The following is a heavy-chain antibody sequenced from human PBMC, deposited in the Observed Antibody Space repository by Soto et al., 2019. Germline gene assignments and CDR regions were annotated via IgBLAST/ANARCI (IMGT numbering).Heavy chain of an antibody. CDR1: GGYFSGSY. V-gene: IGHV4-34*01. CDR2: INHSGST. D-gene: IGHD3-22*01. J-gene: IGHJ4*02. Sequence: SAAQSLTCAGYGGYFSGSYWSSIHQPPGKGLEWIGEINHSGSTNYNPSLKSRVTISVDTSKNQFSLKLSSVTAADTAVYYCARGKRFRNFYDSSGNLDYWGQGTLVTVSS. CDR3: ARGKRFRNFYDSSGNLDY.